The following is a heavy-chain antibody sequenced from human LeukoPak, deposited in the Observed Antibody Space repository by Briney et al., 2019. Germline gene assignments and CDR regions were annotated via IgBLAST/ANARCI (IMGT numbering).Heavy chain of an antibody. CDR3: ARGPSHYDILTGYYEGSADDY. CDR1: GFTFSSYS. CDR2: ISSSSSYI. J-gene: IGHJ4*02. Sequence: GGSLRLSCAASGFTFSSYSMNWVRQAPGKGLEWVSSISSSSSYIYYADSVKGRFTISRDNAKNSLYLQMNSLRAEDTAVYYCARGPSHYDILTGYYEGSADDYWGQGTLVTVSS. D-gene: IGHD3-9*01. V-gene: IGHV3-21*01.